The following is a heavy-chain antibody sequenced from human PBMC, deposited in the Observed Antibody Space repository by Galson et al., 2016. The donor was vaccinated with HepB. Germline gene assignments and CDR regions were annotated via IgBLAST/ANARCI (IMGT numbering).Heavy chain of an antibody. D-gene: IGHD4/OR15-4a*01. Sequence: SLRLSCAASGFTFSNYGMHWVRQAPGKGLEWVAVIWYDGSNEYYADSVKGRFTISRDNSKNTLYLQMNSLRAEDTAVYYCAGIDGGAYFFDYWCQGTLVTVSS. J-gene: IGHJ4*02. CDR2: IWYDGSNE. V-gene: IGHV3-33*01. CDR1: GFTFSNYG. CDR3: AGIDGGAYFFDY.